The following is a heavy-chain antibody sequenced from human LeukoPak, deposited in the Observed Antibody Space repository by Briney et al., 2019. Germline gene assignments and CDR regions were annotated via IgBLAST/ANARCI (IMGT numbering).Heavy chain of an antibody. D-gene: IGHD6-13*01. CDR3: AKGDDEEMYTSRWYTFFY. CDR2: IYHCGST. V-gene: IGHV4-38-2*01. Sequence: SETLTLTCAFSGYSISCGYYWGWIRQPPGQGLEWIGCIYHCGSTYYNPSLKSRVTISVDTSKNQFFLKLSSVTAADTAVYYCAKGDDEEMYTSRWYTFFYWGQGIQVTVSS. J-gene: IGHJ4*02. CDR1: GYSISCGYY.